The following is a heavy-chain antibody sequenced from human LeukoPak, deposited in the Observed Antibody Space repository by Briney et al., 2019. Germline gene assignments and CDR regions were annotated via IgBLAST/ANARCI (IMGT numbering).Heavy chain of an antibody. CDR2: ISGSGGST. V-gene: IGHV3-23*01. CDR3: ARRPMITFGGVIVYNWFDP. D-gene: IGHD3-16*02. CDR1: GFTFSSYA. Sequence: GGSLRLSCAASGFTFSSYAMSWVRQAPGKGLEWVSAISGSGGSTYYADSVKGRFTISRDNSKNTLYLQMNSLRAEDTAVYYCARRPMITFGGVIVYNWFDPWGQGILVTVSS. J-gene: IGHJ5*02.